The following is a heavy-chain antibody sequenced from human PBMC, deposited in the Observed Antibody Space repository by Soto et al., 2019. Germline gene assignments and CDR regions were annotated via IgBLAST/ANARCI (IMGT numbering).Heavy chain of an antibody. CDR2: IYNSGST. Sequence: QVQLQESGPGLVKPSETLSLTCTVSGGSISSYYWSWIRQPPGKGLEWIGYIYNSGSTNFNPSLXRXVXIXXDTSKNQFSLKLSSVTAADTAVYYCARARGGYFDYWGQGTLVTVSS. CDR1: GGSISSYY. V-gene: IGHV4-59*08. J-gene: IGHJ4*02. CDR3: ARARGGYFDY.